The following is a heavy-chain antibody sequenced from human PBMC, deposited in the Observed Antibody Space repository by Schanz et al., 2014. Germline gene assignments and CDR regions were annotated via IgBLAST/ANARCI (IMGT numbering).Heavy chain of an antibody. D-gene: IGHD2-2*01. Sequence: QVQLVQSGAELRKPGTSVKVSCKASGYTFTNFYIHWVRQAPGQGLEWMGWISAYTNNTNYAQKVQGRVTMTTDTSTGTAYMELRSLRSDDTAVYYCARDRRRYCSTASCLHDNWFDPWGQGTLVIVSS. CDR1: GYTFTNFY. V-gene: IGHV1-18*04. CDR3: ARDRRRYCSTASCLHDNWFDP. J-gene: IGHJ5*02. CDR2: ISAYTNNT.